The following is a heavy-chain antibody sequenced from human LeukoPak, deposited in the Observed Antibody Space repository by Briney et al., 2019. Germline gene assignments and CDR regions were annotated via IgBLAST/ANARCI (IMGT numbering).Heavy chain of an antibody. D-gene: IGHD6-13*01. Sequence: QPGRSLRLSCAASGFTFSSYGMHWVRQAPGKGLEWVAVISYDGSNKYYADSVKGRFTISRDNSKNTLYLQMNSLRAEDTAVYYCAKIPVPASSSWYDYWGQGTLVTVSS. J-gene: IGHJ4*02. CDR1: GFTFSSYG. V-gene: IGHV3-30*18. CDR3: AKIPVPASSSWYDY. CDR2: ISYDGSNK.